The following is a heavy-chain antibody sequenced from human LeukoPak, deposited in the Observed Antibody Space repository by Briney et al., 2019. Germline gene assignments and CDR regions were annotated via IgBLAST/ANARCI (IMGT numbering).Heavy chain of an antibody. CDR1: GGSISSYY. J-gene: IGHJ3*02. V-gene: IGHV4-59*01. CDR2: IYYSGST. Sequence: SETLSLTCTVSGGSISSYYWSWIRPPPGKGLEWIGYIYYSGSTNYNPSLKSRVTISVDTSKNQFSLKLSSVTAADTAVYYCARDRYYYGSGSSQWGDAFDIWGQGTMVTVSS. D-gene: IGHD3-10*01. CDR3: ARDRYYYGSGSSQWGDAFDI.